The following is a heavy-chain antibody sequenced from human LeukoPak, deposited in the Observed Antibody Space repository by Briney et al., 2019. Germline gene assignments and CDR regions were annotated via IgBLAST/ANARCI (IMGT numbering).Heavy chain of an antibody. CDR3: AKARNGYYTEAFDI. J-gene: IGHJ3*02. CDR2: FDPEDGET. V-gene: IGHV1-24*01. CDR1: GYTLTELS. D-gene: IGHD3-3*01. Sequence: WASVKVSCKVSGYTLTELSMHWVRQAPGKGLEWMGGFDPEDGETIYAQKFQGRVTMTEDTSTDTAYMELSSLRSEDTAVYYCAKARNGYYTEAFDIWAKGQWSPSLQ.